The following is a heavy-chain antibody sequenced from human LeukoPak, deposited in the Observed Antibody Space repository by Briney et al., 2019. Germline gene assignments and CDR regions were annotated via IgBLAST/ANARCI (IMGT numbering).Heavy chain of an antibody. J-gene: IGHJ4*02. D-gene: IGHD5-18*01. CDR1: GGSFSGYY. V-gene: IGHV4-34*01. CDR3: ARAYSYGYPYYFDY. CDR2: INHSEST. Sequence: SEPLSLTCAVYGGSFSGYYWSWTRQPPGKAREWIGEINHSESTNYNPSLKSRVTISVDTSKNQFSLKLSSVTAADTAVYYCARAYSYGYPYYFDYWGQGTLVTVSS.